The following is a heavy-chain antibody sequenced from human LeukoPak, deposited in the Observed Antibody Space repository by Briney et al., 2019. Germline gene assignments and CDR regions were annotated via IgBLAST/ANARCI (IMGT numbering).Heavy chain of an antibody. V-gene: IGHV1-18*01. CDR2: ISAYNGNT. D-gene: IGHD3-22*01. CDR3: ARRPYYYDSSGADY. J-gene: IGHJ4*02. Sequence: ASVKVSCKASGYTFTSYGISWVRQAPGQGLEWKGWISAYNGNTNYAQKLQGRVTMTTDTSTSTAYMELRSLRSDDTAVYYCARRPYYYDSSGADYWGQGTLVTVSS. CDR1: GYTFTSYG.